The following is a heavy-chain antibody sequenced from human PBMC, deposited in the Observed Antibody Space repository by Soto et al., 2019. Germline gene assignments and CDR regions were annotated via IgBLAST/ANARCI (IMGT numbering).Heavy chain of an antibody. D-gene: IGHD3-22*01. CDR3: VRVRREDDTSGPVEY. CDR2: IYYGCNT. CDR1: GGSISSGDYS. J-gene: IGHJ4*02. V-gene: IGHV4-30-2*01. Sequence: SETLSLTCAVSGGSISSGDYSLNWIRQPPGKGLEWIGYIYYGCNTYYNPSLQSRVTMSVDRSRNQFSLKLNSVIAADTAVYFCVRVRREDDTSGPVEYWGQGTLVTVSS.